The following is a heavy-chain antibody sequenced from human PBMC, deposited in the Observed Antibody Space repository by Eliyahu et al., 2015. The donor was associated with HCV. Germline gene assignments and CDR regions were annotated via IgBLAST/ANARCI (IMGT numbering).Heavy chain of an antibody. CDR3: AKDIVGATTFDY. V-gene: IGHV3-23*01. CDR1: GFTFSSYA. Sequence: EVQLLESGGGLVQPGGSLRLSCAASGFTFSSYAMSWVRQAPGKGLEWVSAISGSGGSTDYADSVKGRFTISRDNSKNTLYLQMNSLRAEDTAVYYCAKDIVGATTFDYWGQGTLVTVSS. D-gene: IGHD1-26*01. CDR2: ISGSGGST. J-gene: IGHJ4*02.